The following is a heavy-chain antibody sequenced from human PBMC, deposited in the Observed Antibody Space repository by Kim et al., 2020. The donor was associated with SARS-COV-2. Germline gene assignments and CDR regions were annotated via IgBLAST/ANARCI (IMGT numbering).Heavy chain of an antibody. CDR2: IYYSGST. Sequence: SETLSLTCTVSGGSISSGDYYWSWIRQPPGKGLEWIGYIYYSGSTYYNPSLKSRVTISVDTSKNQFSLKLSSVTAADTAVYYCAREGAGPLELRLPGFDYWGQGTLVTVSS. CDR1: GGSISSGDYY. CDR3: AREGAGPLELRLPGFDY. J-gene: IGHJ4*02. V-gene: IGHV4-30-4*01. D-gene: IGHD1-7*01.